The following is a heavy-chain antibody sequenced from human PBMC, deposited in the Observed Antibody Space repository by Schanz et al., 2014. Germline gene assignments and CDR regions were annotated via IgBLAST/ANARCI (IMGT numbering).Heavy chain of an antibody. J-gene: IGHJ4*03. V-gene: IGHV3-23*01. Sequence: DVQLLESGGGLVQPGGSLRLSCAASGFTFSSYAMSWVRQAPGKGLEWVSALSGSGGSTYYADSVKGRFTISRDNSKNTLYLQMNSLRAEDTAVYYCAKDLLYGAPMPLNHLDYWGQGTTVTVSS. CDR3: AKDLLYGAPMPLNHLDY. CDR2: LSGSGGST. D-gene: IGHD2-2*01. CDR1: GFTFSSYA.